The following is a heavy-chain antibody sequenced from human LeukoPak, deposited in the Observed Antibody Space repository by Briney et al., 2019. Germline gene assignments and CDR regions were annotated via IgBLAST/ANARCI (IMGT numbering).Heavy chain of an antibody. D-gene: IGHD6-13*01. CDR3: ARVTYSSTWYHFDQ. V-gene: IGHV3-33*01. CDR1: GFTFSSYG. J-gene: IGHJ4*02. Sequence: GGSLRLSCAASGFTFSSYGIHWVRQAPGKGLEWVAVIWYDGTNKYYADSVKGRFTISRDNSKNTLYLQMNSLRAEDTAVYYCARVTYSSTWYHFDQWGQGTLVIVSS. CDR2: IWYDGTNK.